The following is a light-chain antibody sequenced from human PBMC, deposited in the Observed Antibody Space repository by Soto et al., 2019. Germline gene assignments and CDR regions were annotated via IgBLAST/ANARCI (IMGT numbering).Light chain of an antibody. CDR1: QSVSSSY. J-gene: IGKJ5*01. V-gene: IGKV3-20*01. Sequence: EIVLTQSPGTLSSSPGERATLSCRASQSVSSSYLAWYQQKPGQAPRLLIYGASSRATGIPDRFSGSGSGTDFTLTISRLEPEDFAVYYCQQYGSSPITLGQGTLLEIK. CDR3: QQYGSSPIT. CDR2: GAS.